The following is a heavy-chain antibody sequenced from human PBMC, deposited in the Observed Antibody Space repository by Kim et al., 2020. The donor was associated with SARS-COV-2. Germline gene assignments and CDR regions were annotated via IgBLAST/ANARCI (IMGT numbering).Heavy chain of an antibody. D-gene: IGHD3-3*01. CDR2: INPSGGST. CDR1: GYTFTSYY. V-gene: IGHV1-46*01. CDR3: ARDRGGITIFGVVIMYPNTGDDAFDV. J-gene: IGHJ3*01. Sequence: ASVKVSCKASGYTFTSYYMHWVRQAPGQGLEWMGIINPSGGSTSYAQKFPGRVTMTRDKSTSTDYMELSSLRSEDTAVYYCARDRGGITIFGVVIMYPNTGDDAFDVWGKGTMVTVSS.